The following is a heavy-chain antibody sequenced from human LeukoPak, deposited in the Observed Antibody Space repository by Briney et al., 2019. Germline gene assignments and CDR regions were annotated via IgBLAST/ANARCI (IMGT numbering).Heavy chain of an antibody. D-gene: IGHD3-10*01. Sequence: SETLSLTCTVSGDSISSGGYFWNWIRPHPVKGLEWIGNIYNSGSTDYNPSLISRLTISLDTSKNQFSLRLSSVTAADTAVYYCARGVEFGDYVDYWGQGSLVTVSS. CDR1: GDSISSGGYF. CDR2: IYNSGST. CDR3: ARGVEFGDYVDY. J-gene: IGHJ4*02. V-gene: IGHV4-31*03.